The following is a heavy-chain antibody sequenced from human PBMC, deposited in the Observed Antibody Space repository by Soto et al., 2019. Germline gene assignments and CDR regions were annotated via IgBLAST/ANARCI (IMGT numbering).Heavy chain of an antibody. CDR1: GFTFSSYA. CDR2: ISGSGGST. J-gene: IGHJ4*02. D-gene: IGHD1-26*01. V-gene: IGHV3-23*01. Sequence: PGESLKISCAASGFTFSSYAMSWVRQAPGKGLEWVSAISGSGGSTYYADSVKGRFTISRDNSKNTLYLQMNSLRAEDTAVYYCAKFPGSGSYYDLRLFDYWGQGTLVTVSS. CDR3: AKFPGSGSYYDLRLFDY.